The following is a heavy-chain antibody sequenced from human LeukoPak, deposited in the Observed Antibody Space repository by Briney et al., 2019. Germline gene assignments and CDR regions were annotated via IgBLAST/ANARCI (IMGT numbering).Heavy chain of an antibody. CDR3: ARTDTSGSWDY. D-gene: IGHD3-3*01. CDR2: IVGSSSYT. CDR1: GFTFRDYH. V-gene: IGHV3-11*06. Sequence: PGGSLRLSCAASGFTFRDYHVSWIRQAPGKGLEWVAYIVGSSSYTNYAGSVKGRFTISRDNGENSLYLQMNSLRAEDTAVYYCARTDTSGSWDYWGQGTLVTVSS. J-gene: IGHJ4*02.